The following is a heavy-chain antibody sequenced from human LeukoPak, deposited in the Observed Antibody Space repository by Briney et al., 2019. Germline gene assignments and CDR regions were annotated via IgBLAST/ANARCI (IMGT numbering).Heavy chain of an antibody. J-gene: IGHJ6*02. CDR1: GDSFSNDTAA. V-gene: IGHV6-1*01. CDR2: TYYRSKLYY. Sequence: QTLSLTCAVSGDSFSNDTAAWAWIRQSPSRGLEWLGRTYYRSKLYYDYAISVKSRITIDLETSKHRFSLHLNSVTPDDTAVYYCARLRRYIKQATSGMDVWGQGTTVTVSS. CDR3: ARLRRYIKQATSGMDV. D-gene: IGHD5-18*01.